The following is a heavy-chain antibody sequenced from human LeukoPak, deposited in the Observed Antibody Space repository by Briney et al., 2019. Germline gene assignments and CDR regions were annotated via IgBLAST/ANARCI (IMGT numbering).Heavy chain of an antibody. CDR3: ARVTNCFDP. J-gene: IGHJ5*02. V-gene: IGHV4-59*11. CDR2: IYSSGST. CDR1: GGSISSHY. Sequence: SETLSLTCTVSGGSISSHYWSWIRHPPRQGLELIGYIYSSGSTNYNPSLKSRVTISVDTSKNQFSLKLSSVTAADTAVYYCARVTNCFDPWGQGTLVTVSS.